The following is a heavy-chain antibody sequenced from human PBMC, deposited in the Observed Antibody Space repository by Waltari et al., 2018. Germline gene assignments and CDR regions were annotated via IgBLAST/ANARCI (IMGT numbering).Heavy chain of an antibody. J-gene: IGHJ4*02. D-gene: IGHD1-1*01. CDR3: VRENWYYDY. CDR2: IITNSGGT. Sequence: QVQLVQSGAEVKMPGASVKVSCKASGYTFSHKHVHWVRQAPGQGLQWMGRIITNSGGTDDAQEFQGRVTMTRDTSISTVYMELSSVRSDDTAVYYCVRENWYYDYWGQGTQVTVSS. V-gene: IGHV1-2*06. CDR1: GYTFSHKH.